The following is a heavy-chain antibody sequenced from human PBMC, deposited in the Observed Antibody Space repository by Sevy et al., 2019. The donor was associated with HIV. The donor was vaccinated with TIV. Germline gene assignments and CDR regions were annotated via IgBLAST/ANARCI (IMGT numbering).Heavy chain of an antibody. CDR2: ISYDGSNQ. CDR3: AKEYYDFWSGGALDY. CDR1: GFTFSSYG. Sequence: GGSLRLSCAASGFTFSSYGMHWVRQAPGKGLEWVAVISYDGSNQYYADSVKGRFTISRDNSKNTLYLQMNSLRAEDTAVYYCAKEYYDFWSGGALDYWGQGTLVTVSS. D-gene: IGHD3-3*01. J-gene: IGHJ4*02. V-gene: IGHV3-30*18.